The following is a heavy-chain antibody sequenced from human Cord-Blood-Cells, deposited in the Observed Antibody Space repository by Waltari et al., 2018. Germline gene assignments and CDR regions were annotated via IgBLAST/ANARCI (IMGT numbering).Heavy chain of an antibody. CDR2: IYYSGST. D-gene: IGHD5-12*01. V-gene: IGHV4-39*01. J-gene: IGHJ4*02. CDR1: GGSISSSSYY. Sequence: QLQLQESGPGLVKPSETLSITCTVSGGSISSSSYYWGWIRRPPGKGLEWIGSIYYSGSTEYNPSLKSRVTISVDTSKNQFSLRLSSVTAADTAVYCGARNRWLRNFDYWGQGTLVTVSS. CDR3: ARNRWLRNFDY.